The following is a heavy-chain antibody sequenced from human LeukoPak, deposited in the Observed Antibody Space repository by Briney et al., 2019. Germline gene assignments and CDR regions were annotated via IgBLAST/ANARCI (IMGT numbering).Heavy chain of an antibody. CDR2: IRPMFGTP. CDR1: GGTLSSSD. J-gene: IGHJ6*03. V-gene: IGHV1-69*06. Sequence: SVKVSCKASGGTLSSSDISWVRQAPGQGLEWMGGIRPMFGTPNYAQKFQGRVTITADKSTSTAYMELSSLRSEDTAVYYCARVITYSSSSPTYYYYYMDVWGKGTTVTVSS. D-gene: IGHD6-6*01. CDR3: ARVITYSSSSPTYYYYYMDV.